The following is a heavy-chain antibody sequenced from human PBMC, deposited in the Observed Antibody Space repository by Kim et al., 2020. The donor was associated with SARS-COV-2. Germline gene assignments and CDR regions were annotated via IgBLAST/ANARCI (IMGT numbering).Heavy chain of an antibody. D-gene: IGHD3-3*01. J-gene: IGHJ6*03. V-gene: IGHV3-30*04. CDR3: ARDPEYYDFWSGYSAPYYYYYYYMDV. Sequence: GGSPRLSCAASGFTFSSYAMHWVRQAPGKGLEWVAVISYDGSNKYYADSVKGRFTISRDNSKNTLYLQMNSLRAEDTAVYYCARDPEYYDFWSGYSAPYYYYYYYMDVWGKGTTVTVSS. CDR1: GFTFSSYA. CDR2: ISYDGSNK.